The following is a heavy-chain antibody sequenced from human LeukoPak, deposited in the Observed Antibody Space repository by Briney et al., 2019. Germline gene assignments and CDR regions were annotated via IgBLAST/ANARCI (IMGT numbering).Heavy chain of an antibody. Sequence: RGSLRLSCAASGFIFSSYEMNWVRQAPGRGLEWVSYISTSDTTMYYADSVKGRFTISRDNAKNSLYLQMDSLRVEDTGIYYCGRDLGTHGGYVDPWGQGTLVTVSS. CDR2: ISTSDTTM. V-gene: IGHV3-48*03. CDR3: GRDLGTHGGYVDP. CDR1: GFIFSSYE. J-gene: IGHJ5*02. D-gene: IGHD5-12*01.